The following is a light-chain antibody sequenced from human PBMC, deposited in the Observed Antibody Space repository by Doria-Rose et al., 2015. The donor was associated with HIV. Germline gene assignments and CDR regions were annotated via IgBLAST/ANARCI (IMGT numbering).Light chain of an antibody. J-gene: IGKJ1*01. V-gene: IGKV4-1*01. CDR3: QQYYSIPRT. CDR1: QSVLYSSNNKNY. Sequence: TQPPASLTLSLCARATINCKSSQSVLYSSNNKNYLAWYQQKTGQPPKLLIYWASTRESGVPDRFSGSGSGTDFTLTISSLQAEDVAVYYCQQYYSIPRTFGQGTKVEIK. CDR2: WAS.